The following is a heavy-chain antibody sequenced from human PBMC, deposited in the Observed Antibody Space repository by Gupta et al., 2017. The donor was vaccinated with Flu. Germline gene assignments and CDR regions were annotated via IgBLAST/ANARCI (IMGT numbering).Heavy chain of an antibody. CDR1: GGSFINDD. CDR3: ARSRAGYSRSGYQLDY. CDR2: LIPVFKMP. V-gene: IGHV1-69*01. D-gene: IGHD6-13*01. J-gene: IGHJ4*02. Sequence: QVYLVQSGAEMRKPGPSVQVSCKTSGGSFINDDDIDWVRQAPGQGLECVWGLIPVFKMPNYAQKFEGRIRITVDESTSTSFLELSSLRSEDTATYYCARSRAGYSRSGYQLDYWGQGTLVTVSS.